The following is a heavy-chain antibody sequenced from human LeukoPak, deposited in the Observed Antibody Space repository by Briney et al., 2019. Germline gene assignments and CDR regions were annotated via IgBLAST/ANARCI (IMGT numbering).Heavy chain of an antibody. CDR2: ITYNSGTI. CDR1: GFTFRSYA. D-gene: IGHD5-18*01. V-gene: IGHV3-48*02. Sequence: GGSLRLSCAASGFTFRSYAMQWVRQAPGKGLEWVSYITYNSGTIFYADSVKGRFTISRDNAKASLYLQMSSLRDEDTAVYYCARDSGYSYADDYWGQGTLVTVSS. CDR3: ARDSGYSYADDY. J-gene: IGHJ4*02.